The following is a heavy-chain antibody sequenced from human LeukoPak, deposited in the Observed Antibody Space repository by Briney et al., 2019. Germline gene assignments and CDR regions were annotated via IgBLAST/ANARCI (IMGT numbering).Heavy chain of an antibody. Sequence: YPGGSLRLSCAASGFTFRNAWMSWVRQAPGKGREWVGRIKRKGDDGTIDYAAPVKGKLTISRDDSKNTLYLQMNSLKSEDTAVYYCTAGTGRSDFDYWGQGTLVTVSS. J-gene: IGHJ4*02. V-gene: IGHV3-15*01. CDR3: TAGTGRSDFDY. CDR2: IKRKGDDGTI. D-gene: IGHD3/OR15-3a*01. CDR1: GFTFRNAW.